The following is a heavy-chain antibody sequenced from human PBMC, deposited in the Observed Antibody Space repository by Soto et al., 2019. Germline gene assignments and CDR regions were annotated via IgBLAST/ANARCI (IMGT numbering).Heavy chain of an antibody. D-gene: IGHD2-2*02. CDR2: ILCLNDRK. V-gene: IGHV1-3*01. J-gene: IGHJ4*02. CDR3: ARGRRTGTEKTCYTDFDF. Sequence: QVHLVQSGAEVKTPGASVTISCKASGYTFSDYGIHWIRQAPGQRPEWLGWILCLNDRKEYSQKFQGRISLTRDTSASTAYMGLSRLRSEDTAVYYCARGRRTGTEKTCYTDFDFWGQGSLVSVSS. CDR1: GYTFSDYG.